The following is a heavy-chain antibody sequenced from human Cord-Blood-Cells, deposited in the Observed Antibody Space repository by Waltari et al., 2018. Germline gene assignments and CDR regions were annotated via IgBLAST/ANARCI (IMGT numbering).Heavy chain of an antibody. V-gene: IGHV4-34*01. D-gene: IGHD3-22*01. J-gene: IGHJ4*02. CDR3: ARRERYYDSSGDYFDY. Sequence: QVQLQQWGAGLLKPSDTLSLTCAVYGGAFSGYYWSWIRQPPGKGLEWIGEINHSGSTNYNPSLKSRVTRSVDTSKNQFSLKLSSVTAADTAVYYCARRERYYDSSGDYFDYWGQGTLVTVSS. CDR2: INHSGST. CDR1: GGAFSGYY.